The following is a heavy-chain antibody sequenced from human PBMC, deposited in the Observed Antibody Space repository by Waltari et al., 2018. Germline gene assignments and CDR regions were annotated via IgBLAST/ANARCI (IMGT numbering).Heavy chain of an antibody. CDR3: ARAGTSWSVSLDV. Sequence: QVQLQESGPGLVTASETLSLTCAVSGGSMSSSIWWSWIRKPPGKGLEWIGYISGRTGDTYYNASLKSRVTLSIDTSKNQVSLKMNSATAADTAVYYCARAGTSWSVSLDVWGRGLLVTVSS. D-gene: IGHD2-2*01. J-gene: IGHJ4*02. V-gene: IGHV4-4*02. CDR1: GGSMSSSIW. CDR2: ISGRTGDT.